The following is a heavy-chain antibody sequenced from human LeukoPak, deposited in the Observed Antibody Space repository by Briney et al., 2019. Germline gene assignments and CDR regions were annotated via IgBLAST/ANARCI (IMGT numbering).Heavy chain of an antibody. J-gene: IGHJ4*02. Sequence: GGSPRLSCAASGFTFGTYWVTWVRQAPGKGLEWVANIKPDGSEKYYVDSVKGRFTISRDNAKNTLYLQMNSLRAKDTAVYYCATDYDPHAYFDYWGQGTLVTVSS. D-gene: IGHD4-17*01. CDR2: IKPDGSEK. CDR1: GFTFGTYW. CDR3: ATDYDPHAYFDY. V-gene: IGHV3-7*03.